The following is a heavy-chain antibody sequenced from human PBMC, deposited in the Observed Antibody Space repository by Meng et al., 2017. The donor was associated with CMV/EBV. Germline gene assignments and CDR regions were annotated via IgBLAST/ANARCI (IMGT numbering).Heavy chain of an antibody. CDR2: INHSGST. CDR1: GGAFSGYY. CDR3: ARGRPPGYSYGGYFDY. Sequence: YGGAFSGYYWSWIRQPPGKGLEWIGEINHSGSTNYNPSLKSRVTISVDTSKNQFSLKLSSVTAAGTAVYYCARGRPPGYSYGGYFDYWGQGTLVTVSS. J-gene: IGHJ4*02. D-gene: IGHD5-18*01. V-gene: IGHV4-34*01.